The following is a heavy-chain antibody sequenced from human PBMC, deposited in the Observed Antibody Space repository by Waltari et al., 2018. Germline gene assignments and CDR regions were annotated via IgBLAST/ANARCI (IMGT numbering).Heavy chain of an antibody. CDR2: IYSGGST. Sequence: EVQLLESGGGLVQPGGSLRLSCAASGFTFSGYAMRWVRQAPGKGLEWVSVIYSGGSTYYADSVKGRFTISRDNSKNTLYLQMNSLRAEDTAVYYCAKDVGGAQWLVLDYWGQGTLVTVSS. CDR1: GFTFSGYA. D-gene: IGHD6-19*01. J-gene: IGHJ4*02. V-gene: IGHV3-23*03. CDR3: AKDVGGAQWLVLDY.